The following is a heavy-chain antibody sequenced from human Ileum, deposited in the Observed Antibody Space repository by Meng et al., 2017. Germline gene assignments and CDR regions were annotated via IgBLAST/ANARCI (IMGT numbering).Heavy chain of an antibody. CDR3: ARRRSWDGYDAFDI. Sequence: GESLKISCSASGFTFTSYWMHWVRQAPGKGLGWVSRINGHGSSTSYADSVKGRFTISRDNAKNTLYLQMSSLRGEDTAVYYCARRRSWDGYDAFDIWGQGTLVTVSS. CDR1: GFTFTSYW. D-gene: IGHD1-26*01. V-gene: IGHV3-74*01. CDR2: INGHGSST. J-gene: IGHJ3*02.